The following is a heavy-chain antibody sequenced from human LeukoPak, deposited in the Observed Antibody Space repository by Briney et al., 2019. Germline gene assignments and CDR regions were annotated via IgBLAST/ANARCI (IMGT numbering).Heavy chain of an antibody. CDR2: INLSGGDT. CDR3: ARDDSDICYDSSGYLAY. V-gene: IGHV1-46*01. CDR1: GYSFTSYY. Sequence: ASVKVSCKASGYSFTSYYMHWVRQAPGQGLEWMGMINLSGGDTTYAQKFQGRLTMTRGTSTSTVYINLSSLRSEDTAVYYCARDDSDICYDSSGYLAYWGQGTLVTVSS. D-gene: IGHD3-22*01. J-gene: IGHJ4*02.